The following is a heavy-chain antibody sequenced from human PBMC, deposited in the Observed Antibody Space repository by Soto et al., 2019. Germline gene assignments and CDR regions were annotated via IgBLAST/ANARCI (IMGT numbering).Heavy chain of an antibody. J-gene: IGHJ4*02. D-gene: IGHD6-6*01. CDR1: GFTFTTYA. V-gene: IGHV3-23*01. CDR3: AKNWDTTFSSSSH. CDR2: ISGSAGST. Sequence: EVQLLESGGGLVQPGGSLRLSCAASGFTFTTYAMSWVRQAPGKGLEWVSAISGSAGSTYYADSVKGRFTISRDNSKNTLYLQMNSLRAEDTAVYYCAKNWDTTFSSSSHWGQGTLVSVFS.